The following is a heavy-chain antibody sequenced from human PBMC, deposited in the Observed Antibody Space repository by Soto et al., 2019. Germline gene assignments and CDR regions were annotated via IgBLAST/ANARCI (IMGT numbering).Heavy chain of an antibody. V-gene: IGHV4-30-2*01. CDR2: IYHSGST. D-gene: IGHD5-12*01. CDR1: GGSTSSGGYS. Sequence: KTSETLSLTCAVSGGSTSSGGYSWSWIRQPPGKGLEWIGYIYHSGSTYYNPSLKSRVTISVDRSKNQFSLKLSSVTAAYTAVYYCARVRGDGYNVFDYWGQGTLVTVSS. J-gene: IGHJ4*02. CDR3: ARVRGDGYNVFDY.